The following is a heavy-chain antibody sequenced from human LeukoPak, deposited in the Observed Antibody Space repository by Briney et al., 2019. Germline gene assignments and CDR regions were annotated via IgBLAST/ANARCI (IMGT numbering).Heavy chain of an antibody. D-gene: IGHD2-15*01. V-gene: IGHV1-24*01. CDR2: FDPEDGET. Sequence: VASVKVSCKASGGTFSSYAISWVRQAPGKGLEWMGGFDPEDGETIYAQKFQGRVTMTEDTSTDTAYMELSSLRSEDTAVYYCATASLSTDYCSGGSCYSLDYWGQGTLVTVSS. CDR3: ATASLSTDYCSGGSCYSLDY. J-gene: IGHJ4*02. CDR1: GGTFSSYA.